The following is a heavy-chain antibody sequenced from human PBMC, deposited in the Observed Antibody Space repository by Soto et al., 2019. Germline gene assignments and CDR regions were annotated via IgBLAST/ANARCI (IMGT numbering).Heavy chain of an antibody. Sequence: QMQLVQSGPEVKKPGTSVKVSCKASGFTFTSSAVQWVRQARGQRLEWIGWIVVGSGNTNYAQKFQERVTITRDMAXSXXYMELSSLRSEDTAVYYCVACSGYGGNPGAWYFDLWGRGTLVTVSS. J-gene: IGHJ2*01. D-gene: IGHD5-12*01. CDR3: VACSGYGGNPGAWYFDL. CDR1: GFTFTSSA. CDR2: IVVGSGNT. V-gene: IGHV1-58*01.